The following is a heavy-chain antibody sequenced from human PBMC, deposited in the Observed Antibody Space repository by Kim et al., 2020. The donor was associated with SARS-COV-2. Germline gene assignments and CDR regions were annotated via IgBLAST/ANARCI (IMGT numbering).Heavy chain of an antibody. CDR1: GYTFTSYG. CDR2: ISAYNGNT. D-gene: IGHD3-10*01. V-gene: IGHV1-18*04. CDR3: ARGDITMVRGVHFDY. Sequence: ASVKVSCKASGYTFTSYGISWVRQAPGQGLEWMGWISAYNGNTNYAQKLQGRVTMTTDTSTSTAYMELRSLRSDDTAVYYCARGDITMVRGVHFDYWGQGTLVTVSS. J-gene: IGHJ4*02.